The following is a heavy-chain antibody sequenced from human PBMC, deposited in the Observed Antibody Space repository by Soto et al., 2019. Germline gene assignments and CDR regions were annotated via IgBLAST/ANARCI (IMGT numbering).Heavy chain of an antibody. CDR3: ARRQYSSSWYFDY. J-gene: IGHJ4*02. CDR1: GGSISSYY. D-gene: IGHD6-13*01. CDR2: IYYSGST. Sequence: SETLSLTCTVSGGSISSYYWSWIRHPPGKGLEWIGYIYYSGSTNYNPSLKSRVTISVDTSKNQFSLKLSSVTAADTAVYYCARRQYSSSWYFDYWGQGTLVTVSS. V-gene: IGHV4-59*08.